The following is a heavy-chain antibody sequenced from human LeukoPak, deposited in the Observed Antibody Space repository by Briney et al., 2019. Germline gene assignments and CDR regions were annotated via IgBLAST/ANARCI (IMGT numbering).Heavy chain of an antibody. V-gene: IGHV3-9*01. CDR3: ARAIGVTCISTSCYSFDY. CDR2: ISWNSGSI. J-gene: IGHJ4*02. D-gene: IGHD2-2*02. CDR1: GFIFDDYA. Sequence: GRSLTLSCVATGFIFDDYAIHWLRQAPGKGLAGVSVISWNSGSIDYADSVKGRFTISRDNAKNSLYLQMNSLRAEDTALYYCARAIGVTCISTSCYSFDYWGQGTLVTVSS.